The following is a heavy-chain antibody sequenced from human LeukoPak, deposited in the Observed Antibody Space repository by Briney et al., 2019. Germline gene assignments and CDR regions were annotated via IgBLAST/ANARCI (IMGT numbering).Heavy chain of an antibody. D-gene: IGHD2-2*01. CDR1: GFTFSSYS. CDR2: ISSSSSTI. V-gene: IGHV3-48*04. J-gene: IGHJ4*02. CDR3: AREGVVPAAILFDY. Sequence: GGSLRLSCAASGFTFSSYSMNWVRQAPGKGLEWVSHISSSSSTIYYADSVKGRFTISRDNAKNSLYLQMNSLRAEDTAVYYGAREGVVPAAILFDYWGQGTLVTVSS.